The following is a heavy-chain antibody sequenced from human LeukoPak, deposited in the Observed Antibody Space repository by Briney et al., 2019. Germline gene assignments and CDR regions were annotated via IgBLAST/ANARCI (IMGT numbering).Heavy chain of an antibody. V-gene: IGHV1-24*01. CDR3: ATGPRILSLEGSSYYGMDA. D-gene: IGHD2-15*01. CDR2: FDPEDGET. CDR1: GYTLTELS. J-gene: IGHJ6*04. Sequence: ASVKVSCKVSGYTLTELSMHWVRQAPGKGLEWMGGFDPEDGETIYAQKFQGRVTMTEDTSTDTAYMELSSLRSEDTAVYYCATGPRILSLEGSSYYGMDAWGKGTTVTVSS.